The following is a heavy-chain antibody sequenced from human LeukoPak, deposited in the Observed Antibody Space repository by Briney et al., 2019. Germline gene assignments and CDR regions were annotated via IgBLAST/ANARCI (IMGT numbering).Heavy chain of an antibody. D-gene: IGHD2-2*01. J-gene: IGHJ6*02. CDR3: ARGTSYYYYGMDV. Sequence: PSETLSLTCTVSGGSISSGGYYWSWIRQHPGKGLEWIGSIYYSGSTYYNPSLKSRVTISVDTSKNQFSLKLSSVTAADTAVYYCARGTSYYYYGMDVWGQGTTVTVSS. V-gene: IGHV4-39*01. CDR2: IYYSGST. CDR1: GGSISSGGYY.